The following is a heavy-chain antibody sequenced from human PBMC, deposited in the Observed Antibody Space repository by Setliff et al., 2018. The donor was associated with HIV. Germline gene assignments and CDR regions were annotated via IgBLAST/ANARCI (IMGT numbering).Heavy chain of an antibody. D-gene: IGHD6-19*01. CDR1: GGTFSSYG. J-gene: IGHJ4*02. Sequence: SVKVSCKASGGTFSSYGINWVRQAPGQGLEWMGRIIPIFGTANYAQKFQGEVTITADESTSTAYMELHSLSSEDTAMYYCARVPYSSGYWGQGTLVTVSS. V-gene: IGHV1-69*13. CDR3: ARVPYSSGY. CDR2: IIPIFGTA.